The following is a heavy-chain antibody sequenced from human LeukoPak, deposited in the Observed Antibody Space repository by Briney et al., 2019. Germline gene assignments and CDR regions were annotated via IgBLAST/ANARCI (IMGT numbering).Heavy chain of an antibody. J-gene: IGHJ6*03. CDR3: ATEERGYSYGYYYYYYMDV. CDR2: IIPIFGTA. V-gene: IGHV1-69*13. CDR1: GGTFSSYA. Sequence: SVKVSCKASGGTFSSYAISWVRQAPGQGLEWMGGIIPIFGTANYAQKFQGRVTITADESTSTAYMELSSLRSEDTAVYYCATEERGYSYGYYYYYYMDVWGKGTTVTASS. D-gene: IGHD5-18*01.